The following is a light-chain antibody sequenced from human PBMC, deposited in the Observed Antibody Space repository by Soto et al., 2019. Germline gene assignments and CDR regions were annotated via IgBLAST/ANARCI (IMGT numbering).Light chain of an antibody. Sequence: EIVLTQSPATLSLSPGERATLSCRDSQSVSSYLAWYRQRPGQAPRLLIYDASHRETGIRALFSGSGAGTDCTRTISSPEPEDLAVDYCQQRSNWTETFGQGTKVDIK. CDR3: QQRSNWTET. V-gene: IGKV3-11*01. CDR1: QSVSSY. J-gene: IGKJ1*01. CDR2: DAS.